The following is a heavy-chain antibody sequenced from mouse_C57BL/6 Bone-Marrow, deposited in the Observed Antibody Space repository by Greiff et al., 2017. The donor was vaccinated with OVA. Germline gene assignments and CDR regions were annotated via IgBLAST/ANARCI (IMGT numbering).Heavy chain of an antibody. D-gene: IGHD2-14*01. V-gene: IGHV5-17*01. CDR2: ISSGSSTI. J-gene: IGHJ1*03. CDR1: GFTFSDYG. Sequence: EVMLVESRGGLVKPGGSLKLSCAASGFTFSDYGMHWVRQAPEKGLEWVAYISSGSSTIYYADTVKGRFTISRDNAKNTLFLQMTSLRSEDTAMYYCAREGIWYFDVWGTGTTVTVSS. CDR3: AREGIWYFDV.